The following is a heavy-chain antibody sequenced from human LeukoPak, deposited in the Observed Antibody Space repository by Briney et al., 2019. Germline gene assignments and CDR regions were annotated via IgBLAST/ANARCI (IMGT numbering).Heavy chain of an antibody. J-gene: IGHJ4*02. CDR1: EFTFDDYA. CDR3: ARGGIRWLQFGYFYY. CDR2: ISGDGGST. D-gene: IGHD5-24*01. V-gene: IGHV3-43*02. Sequence: GGSLRLSCAASEFTFDDYAMHWVRQPPGKGLEWVSLISGDGGSTYYADSVKGRFTISRDNSKNSLYLQMNSLRTEDTALYYCARGGIRWLQFGYFYYWGKGTLVTVSS.